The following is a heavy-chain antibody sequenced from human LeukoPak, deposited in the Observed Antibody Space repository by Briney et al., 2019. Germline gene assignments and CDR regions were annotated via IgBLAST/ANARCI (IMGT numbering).Heavy chain of an antibody. J-gene: IGHJ4*02. CDR3: ARTLYYYDSSGHLWH. CDR2: INPKNDYT. V-gene: IGHV1-2*02. Sequence: ASVTVSCKASGYSFTAYFIHWVRQAPGQGLEWMGWINPKNDYTDYAQKFQGRVTMTRDTSISTVYMELSRLRSDDTAVFYCARTLYYYDSSGHLWHWGQGTRVTVSS. CDR1: GYSFTAYF. D-gene: IGHD3-22*01.